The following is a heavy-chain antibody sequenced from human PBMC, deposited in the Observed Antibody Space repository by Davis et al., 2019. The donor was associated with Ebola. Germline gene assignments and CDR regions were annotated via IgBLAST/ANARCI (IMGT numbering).Heavy chain of an antibody. Sequence: GESLKISCAASGFVFSSYAMHWVRQAPGKGLESVSRISTNGENTYYAESVKGRFTISRDNSKDTLYLQMRSLRTEDTAVYYCVKDRFTVVVVHGGFDYWGQGTLVTVSS. CDR3: VKDRFTVVVVHGGFDY. CDR1: GFVFSSYA. D-gene: IGHD2-15*01. J-gene: IGHJ4*02. V-gene: IGHV3-64D*06. CDR2: ISTNGENT.